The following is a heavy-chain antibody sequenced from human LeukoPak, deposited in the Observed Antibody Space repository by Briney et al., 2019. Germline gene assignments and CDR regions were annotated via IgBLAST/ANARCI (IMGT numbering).Heavy chain of an antibody. CDR1: GFTFSSYS. D-gene: IGHD6-13*01. J-gene: IGHJ4*02. CDR3: ARGLSSSWQYFDY. Sequence: EGSLRLSCAASGFTFSSYSMTWLRQAPGKGLEWVSSISSGSGDIYYTDSVKGRFTISRDNAKNSVYLEMNSLRAEDTAVYYCARGLSSSWQYFDYWGQGTLVTVSS. V-gene: IGHV3-21*01. CDR2: ISSGSGDI.